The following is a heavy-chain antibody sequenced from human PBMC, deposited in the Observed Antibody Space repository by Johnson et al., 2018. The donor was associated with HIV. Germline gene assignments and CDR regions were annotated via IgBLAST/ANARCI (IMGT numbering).Heavy chain of an antibody. D-gene: IGHD1-26*01. V-gene: IGHV3-30*02. J-gene: IGHJ3*02. CDR1: GFTFSSYG. CDR2: IRFDGSDK. CDR3: AKDLRRGSGSYSDAFDI. Sequence: QVLLVESGGGVVQPGGSLTLSCAASGFTFSSYGMHWVRQAPVKGMEWVGFIRFDGSDKFYADSVKGRFTLSRDNSKNTLYLQMNSLRAEDTAVYYCAKDLRRGSGSYSDAFDIWGQGTMVTVSS.